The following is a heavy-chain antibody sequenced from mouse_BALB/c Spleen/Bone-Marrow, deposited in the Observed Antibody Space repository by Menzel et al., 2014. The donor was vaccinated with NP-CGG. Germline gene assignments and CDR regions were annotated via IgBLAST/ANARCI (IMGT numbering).Heavy chain of an antibody. CDR2: INPYNSDS. J-gene: IGHJ2*01. CDR3: SRGGDY. Sequence: DVKLQESGPEMVKPGASVEISCKASGYSFIGYFINWVMQSHGKSLEWIGRINPYNSDSVYNQKFRGKATLTVDKSSSTAHMELRSLSSEDSAVYYCSRGGDYWGQGTTLTVSS. CDR1: GYSFIGYF. V-gene: IGHV1-20*02.